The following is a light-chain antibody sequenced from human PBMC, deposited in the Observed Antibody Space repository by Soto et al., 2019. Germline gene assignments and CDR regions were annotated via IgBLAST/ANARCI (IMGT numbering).Light chain of an antibody. Sequence: ASQTISSWLAWYQQKKGKAPKXXIYAASNLQSGVPSRFSGSGSGTDFNLTISSLQTEDFATYYCQQSNSFPWTFGQGTKVDIK. V-gene: IGKV1-12*01. CDR3: QQSNSFPWT. J-gene: IGKJ1*01. CDR2: AAS. CDR1: QTISSW.